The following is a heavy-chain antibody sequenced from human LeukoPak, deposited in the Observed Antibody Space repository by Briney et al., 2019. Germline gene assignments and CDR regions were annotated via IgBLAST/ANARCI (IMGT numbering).Heavy chain of an antibody. Sequence: GGSLRLSCAASGFTFSSYGMNWVRQAPGKALEWVSSITSSGTYIFYADSVKGRLTISRDNSQSTLYLHMNSLSTEDTALYYCARAIRAPGTPENAFDIWGQGTMVTVSS. J-gene: IGHJ3*02. CDR1: GFTFSSYG. D-gene: IGHD6-13*01. CDR3: ARAIRAPGTPENAFDI. CDR2: ITSSGTYI. V-gene: IGHV3-21*01.